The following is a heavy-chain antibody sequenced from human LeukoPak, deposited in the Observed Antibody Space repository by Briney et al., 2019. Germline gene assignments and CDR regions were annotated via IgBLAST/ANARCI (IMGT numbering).Heavy chain of an antibody. CDR3: AKIVVVIPFVDY. Sequence: QPGGSLRLSCAASGFTFSSYAMSWFRQAPGKGLEWVSAISGSGGSTYYADSVKGRFTISRDNSKNTLYLQMNSLRAEETAVYYCAKIVVVIPFVDYWGQGTLVTVSS. V-gene: IGHV3-23*01. D-gene: IGHD3-22*01. J-gene: IGHJ4*02. CDR2: ISGSGGST. CDR1: GFTFSSYA.